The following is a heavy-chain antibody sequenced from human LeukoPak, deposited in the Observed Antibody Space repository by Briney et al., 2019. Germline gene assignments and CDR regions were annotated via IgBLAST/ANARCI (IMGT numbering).Heavy chain of an antibody. V-gene: IGHV3-23*01. J-gene: IGHJ4*02. CDR1: GFTFSSYA. D-gene: IGHD3-22*01. CDR3: AKDREVTYYYDSSGYYFDY. CDR2: ISGSGGST. Sequence: GGSLRLSGAASGFTFSSYAMSWARQAPGKGLEWVSAISGSGGSTYYADSVKGRFTISRDNSKNTLYLQMNSLRAEDTAVYYCAKDREVTYYYDSSGYYFDYWGQGTLVTVSS.